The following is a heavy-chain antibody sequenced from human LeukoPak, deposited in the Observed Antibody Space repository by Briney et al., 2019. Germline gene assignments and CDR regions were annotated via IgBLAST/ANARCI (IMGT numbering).Heavy chain of an antibody. CDR3: ARVGATDGYYFDY. V-gene: IGHV4-39*01. D-gene: IGHD1-26*01. Sequence: SETLSLTCTVSGGSISSSSYYWGWIRQPPGKGLEWIGSIYYSGSTYYNPSLKSRVTISVDTSKNQFSLKLSSVTAADTAVYYCARVGATDGYYFDYWGQGSLVTVSS. CDR2: IYYSGST. J-gene: IGHJ4*02. CDR1: GGSISSSSYY.